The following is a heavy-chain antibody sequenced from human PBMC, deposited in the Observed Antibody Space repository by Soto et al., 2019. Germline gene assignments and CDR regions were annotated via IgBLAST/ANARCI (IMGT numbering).Heavy chain of an antibody. CDR3: ARGGLVVVVTAALDY. Sequence: QVQLVQSGAEVKKPGASVKVSCKASGDTFTDYYIHWVRQAPGQGLEWMGTVNPSGGHTTYAQHSLGRVTMHRDSPTTARDMALTRPRSADTAVYYCARGGLVVVVTAALDYWGQGTLVTVSS. CDR2: VNPSGGHT. D-gene: IGHD2-21*02. V-gene: IGHV1-46*01. CDR1: GDTFTDYY. J-gene: IGHJ4*02.